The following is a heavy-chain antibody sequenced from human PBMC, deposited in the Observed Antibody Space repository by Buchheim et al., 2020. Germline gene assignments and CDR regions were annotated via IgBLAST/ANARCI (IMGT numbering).Heavy chain of an antibody. V-gene: IGHV3-30-3*01. Sequence: QVQLVESGGGVVQPGRSLRLSCAASGFTFSSYAMHWVRQAPGKGLEWVAVISYDGSNKYYADSVKGRFTISRDNSKNTLYLQMNSTRAEDTAVYYCARGGVGATYYYGMDVWGQGTT. D-gene: IGHD1-26*01. CDR2: ISYDGSNK. J-gene: IGHJ6*02. CDR3: ARGGVGATYYYGMDV. CDR1: GFTFSSYA.